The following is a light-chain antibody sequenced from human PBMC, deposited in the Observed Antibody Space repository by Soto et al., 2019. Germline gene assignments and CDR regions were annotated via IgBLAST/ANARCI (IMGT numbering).Light chain of an antibody. Sequence: QSALTQPASVSGSPGQSITISCTGTSSDVGTYNFVSWYQQHPGKVPKLVIYEVSNRPSGVPNRFFGSKSGNRASLTISGLQAEDEADYSCCSYTGGSSWVFGGGTKLTVL. CDR2: EVS. V-gene: IGLV2-14*01. CDR3: CSYTGGSSWV. J-gene: IGLJ3*02. CDR1: SSDVGTYNF.